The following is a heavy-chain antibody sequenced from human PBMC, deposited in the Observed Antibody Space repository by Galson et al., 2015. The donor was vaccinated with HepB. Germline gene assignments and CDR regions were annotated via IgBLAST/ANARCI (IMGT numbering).Heavy chain of an antibody. D-gene: IGHD6-13*01. CDR3: ARVDQPYGRTWYGWFGP. J-gene: IGHJ5*02. V-gene: IGHV4-61*02. CDR1: GGSIHSGTYY. CDR2: IYTSGNT. Sequence: TLSLTCTVSGGSIHSGTYYWSWIRQPAGKGLEWIGRIYTSGNTNYNPSLKSRVTMSVDMSKNQFSLTLNSVTAADTAVYYCARVDQPYGRTWYGWFGPWGQGIQVTVSS.